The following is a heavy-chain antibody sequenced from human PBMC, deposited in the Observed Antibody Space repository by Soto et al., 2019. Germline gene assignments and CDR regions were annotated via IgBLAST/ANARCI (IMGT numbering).Heavy chain of an antibody. J-gene: IGHJ4*02. Sequence: QIQLVELGGGVVQPGRSLRLSCAASGFTFSSYAIHWVRQAPGKGLELVAIISYDGSNKYYAESVKGRFTISRDNPKNTVHLQMSSLRTEDTAVYYCARDLSRGITMIALEIHYWGQGTLVTVSS. D-gene: IGHD3-22*01. CDR1: GFTFSSYA. V-gene: IGHV3-30-3*01. CDR3: ARDLSRGITMIALEIHY. CDR2: ISYDGSNK.